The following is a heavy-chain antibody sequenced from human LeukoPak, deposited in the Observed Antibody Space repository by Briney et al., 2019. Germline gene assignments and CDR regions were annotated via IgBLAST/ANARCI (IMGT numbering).Heavy chain of an antibody. CDR3: VRDEASSGIKAVDY. CDR1: GGSISSDIYY. D-gene: IGHD3-10*01. J-gene: IGHJ4*02. Sequence: PSETLSLTCSVSGGSISSDIYYWGWICQPPGKGLEWIASTNHNGNSAYKPSLRGRLTISLDTSQNQFSLKVTSATAADTAVYYCVRDEASSGIKAVDYWGQGVLVTVSS. V-gene: IGHV4-39*07. CDR2: TNHNGNS.